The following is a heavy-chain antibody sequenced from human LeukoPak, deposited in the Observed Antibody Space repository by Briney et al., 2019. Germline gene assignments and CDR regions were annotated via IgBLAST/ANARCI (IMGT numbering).Heavy chain of an antibody. D-gene: IGHD3-22*01. CDR2: MSGSGGST. CDR3: AKRAWYYDTSGSYYDY. CDR1: GFTVSTDG. V-gene: IGHV3-23*01. J-gene: IGHJ4*02. Sequence: GGSRRLSWAASGFTVSTDGIRWVRQAPGKGREWVSTMSGSGGSTYYADSVKGRFTMSRDNSNHTLYLQMKSLRVEDTAVYYCAKRAWYYDTSGSYYDYWGQGTLVTVSS.